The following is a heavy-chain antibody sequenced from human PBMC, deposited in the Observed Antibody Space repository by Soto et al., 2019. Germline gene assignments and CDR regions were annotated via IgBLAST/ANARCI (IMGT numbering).Heavy chain of an antibody. CDR2: IKVDNGDT. CDR3: ARSRYYFDY. CDR1: GYTLKNYG. J-gene: IGHJ4*02. Sequence: QVHLVQSGGEVKKPGASVKVSCKASGYTLKNYGIGWVRQAPGLGPEWVGWIKVDNGDTKYAEKLQGRVTLTTDTSTSTAYMELRNLRSDDTAFYYCARSRYYFDYWGQGHLVSVSS. V-gene: IGHV1-18*01.